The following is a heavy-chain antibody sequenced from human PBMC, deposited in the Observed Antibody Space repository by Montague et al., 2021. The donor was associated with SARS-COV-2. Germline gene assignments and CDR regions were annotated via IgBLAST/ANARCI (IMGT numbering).Heavy chain of an antibody. V-gene: IGHV6-1*01. CDR1: GDSVSSKSVA. D-gene: IGHD3-9*01. Sequence: CAISGDSVSSKSVAWNWIRQSPSRGLEWLGRTYYRSKWDSDYAXSVKRRLVITPDTSKNQVSLQLNSVIPEDTAVYFCASSGITLTGLDAFDIWGQGTMVTVSS. CDR2: TYYRSKWDS. J-gene: IGHJ3*02. CDR3: ASSGITLTGLDAFDI.